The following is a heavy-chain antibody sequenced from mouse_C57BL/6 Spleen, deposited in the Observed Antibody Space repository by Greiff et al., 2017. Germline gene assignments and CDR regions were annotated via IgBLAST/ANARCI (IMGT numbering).Heavy chain of an antibody. CDR3: AKGLVDGYYGYFDY. CDR2: ISSGSSTI. CDR1: GFTFSDYG. J-gene: IGHJ2*01. V-gene: IGHV5-17*01. Sequence: EVKVVESGGGLVKPGGSLKLSCAASGFTFSDYGMHWVRQAPEKGLEWVAYISSGSSTIYYADTVKGRFTISRDNAKNTLFLQMTSLRSEDTAMYYCAKGLVDGYYGYFDYWGQGTTLTVSS. D-gene: IGHD2-3*01.